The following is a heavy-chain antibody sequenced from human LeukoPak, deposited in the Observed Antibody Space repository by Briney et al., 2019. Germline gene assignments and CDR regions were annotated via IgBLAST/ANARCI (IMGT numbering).Heavy chain of an antibody. CDR1: GFTFSSSA. J-gene: IGHJ4*02. CDR3: AKKTRPAASGSYAHY. V-gene: IGHV3-23*01. D-gene: IGHD1-26*01. CDR2: ISNNGGYT. Sequence: GGSLRLSCAASGFTFSSSAMSWVRQAPGKGLEWVSAISNNGGYTYYADSVQGRFTISRDNSKSTLCLQMNSLRAEDTAVYYCAKKTRPAASGSYAHYWGQGTLVTVSS.